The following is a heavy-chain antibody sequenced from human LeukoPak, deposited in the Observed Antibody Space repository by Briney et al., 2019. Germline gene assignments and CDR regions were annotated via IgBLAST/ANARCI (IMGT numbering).Heavy chain of an antibody. CDR1: GYNFSTYC. J-gene: IGHJ4*02. CDR2: IYPADSDT. Sequence: GESLKISCQASGYNFSTYCIAWVRQMPGKGLESMGIIYPADSDTRYSPSFQGQVTISADKSISTAYLQWSGLKASDTAIYYCGRPSADGLERAHIDCWGQGTLVTVSS. CDR3: GRPSADGLERAHIDC. V-gene: IGHV5-51*01.